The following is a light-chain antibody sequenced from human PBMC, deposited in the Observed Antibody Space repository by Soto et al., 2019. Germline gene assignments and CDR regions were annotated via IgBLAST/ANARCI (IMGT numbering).Light chain of an antibody. J-gene: IGKJ1*01. CDR2: DAS. V-gene: IGKV1-5*01. CDR3: QQYNSYSPT. Sequence: DIQMTQSPSTLSAAVGDRFTIACRAFQTISSWLAWYQQKPGEAPKLLIYDASALTRGVPSRFSGSGSGIKFTLTISSLQPDDFATYYCQQYNSYSPTFGQGTKVDIK. CDR1: QTISSW.